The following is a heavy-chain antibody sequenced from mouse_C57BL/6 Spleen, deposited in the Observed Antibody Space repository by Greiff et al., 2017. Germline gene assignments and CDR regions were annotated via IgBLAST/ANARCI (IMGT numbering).Heavy chain of an antibody. CDR3: ARTDYGSSYSWFAY. CDR1: GFTFSDYG. D-gene: IGHD1-1*01. J-gene: IGHJ3*01. Sequence: EVKLVESGGGLVKPGGSLKLSCAASGFTFSDYGMHWVRQAPEKGLEWVAYISSGSSTIYYADPVKGRFTISRDNAKNTLFLQMTSLRSEDTAMYYCARTDYGSSYSWFAYWGQGTLVTVSA. CDR2: ISSGSSTI. V-gene: IGHV5-17*01.